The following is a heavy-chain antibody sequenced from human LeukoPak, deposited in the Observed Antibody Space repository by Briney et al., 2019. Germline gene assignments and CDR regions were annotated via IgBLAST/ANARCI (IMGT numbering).Heavy chain of an antibody. CDR3: ARCLYYYDSSGYHIPQGGGYYFDY. Sequence: SVKVSCKASGGTFSSYAISWVREAPGQGLEWMGGIIPIFGTANYAQKFQGRVTITTDESTSTAYMELSSLRSEDTAVYYCARCLYYYDSSGYHIPQGGGYYFDYWGQGTLVTVSS. J-gene: IGHJ4*02. V-gene: IGHV1-69*05. CDR2: IIPIFGTA. D-gene: IGHD3-22*01. CDR1: GGTFSSYA.